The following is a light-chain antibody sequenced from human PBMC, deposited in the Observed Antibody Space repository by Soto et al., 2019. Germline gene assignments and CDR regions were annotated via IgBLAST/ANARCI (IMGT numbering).Light chain of an antibody. CDR1: QSISSY. J-gene: IGKJ4*01. CDR3: PQRYSLRHT. V-gene: IGKV1-39*01. CDR2: GAS. Sequence: DIQMTQSPSSLSASVGDRVTITCRASQSISSYLNWYQQKPGKAPNRLIYGASRLPSGVPSRFSGSGSGTDFSLAITGLRPDDCASYYCPQRYSLRHTIGGGTKVASK.